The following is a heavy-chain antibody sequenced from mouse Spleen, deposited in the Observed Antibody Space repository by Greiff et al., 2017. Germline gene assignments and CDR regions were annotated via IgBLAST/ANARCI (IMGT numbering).Heavy chain of an antibody. Sequence: EVQLQQSGPGLVKPSQSLSLTCSVTGYSITSGYYWNWIRQFPGNKLEWMGYISYDGSNNYNPSLKNRISITRDTSKNQFFLKLNSVTTEDTATYYCASDIYYDYDGTGYYAMDYWGQGTSVTVSS. V-gene: IGHV3-6*01. CDR1: GYSITSGYY. D-gene: IGHD2-4*01. J-gene: IGHJ4*01. CDR2: ISYDGSN. CDR3: ASDIYYDYDGTGYYAMDY.